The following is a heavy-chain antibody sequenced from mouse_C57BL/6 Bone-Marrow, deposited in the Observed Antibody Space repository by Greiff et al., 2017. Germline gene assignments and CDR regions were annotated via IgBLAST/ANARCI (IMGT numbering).Heavy chain of an antibody. J-gene: IGHJ4*01. CDR2: IYPSDSET. CDR1: GYTFTSYW. D-gene: IGHD2-3*01. CDR3: ARVYDGYAYAMDY. Sequence: QVQLQQPGAELVRPGSSVKLSCKASGYTFTSYWMDWVKQRPGQGLEWIGNIYPSDSETHYNQKFKDKATLTVDKSSSTAYMQRSSLTSEDSAVYYCARVYDGYAYAMDYWGQGTSVTVSS. V-gene: IGHV1-61*01.